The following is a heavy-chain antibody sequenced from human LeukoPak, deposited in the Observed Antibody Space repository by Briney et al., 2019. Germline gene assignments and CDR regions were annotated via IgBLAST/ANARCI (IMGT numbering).Heavy chain of an antibody. D-gene: IGHD2-2*01. CDR2: IWYDGSNK. J-gene: IGHJ6*02. Sequence: PGGSLRLSCAASGFTFSSYGMHWVRQAPGKGLEWVAVIWYDGSNKYYADTVKGRFTISRDTSKNTLYLQMNSLRVGDTAVYYCARVRYQLQPYYYGMDVWGQGTTVTVSS. V-gene: IGHV3-33*01. CDR1: GFTFSSYG. CDR3: ARVRYQLQPYYYGMDV.